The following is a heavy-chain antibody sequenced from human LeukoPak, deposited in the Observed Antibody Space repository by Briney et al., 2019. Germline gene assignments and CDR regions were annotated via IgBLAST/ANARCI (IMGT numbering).Heavy chain of an antibody. CDR2: INPNSGGT. V-gene: IGHV1-2*02. D-gene: IGHD7-27*01. CDR1: GYTFTGYY. J-gene: IGHJ6*02. CDR3: ARATNWGDNYYGMDV. Sequence: ASVKVSCKASGYTFTGYYMHWVRQAPGQGLEWMGWINPNSGGTNYAQKFQGRVTMTRDTSISTAYMELSRLRSDDTAVYYCARATNWGDNYYGMDVWGQGTTVTVSS.